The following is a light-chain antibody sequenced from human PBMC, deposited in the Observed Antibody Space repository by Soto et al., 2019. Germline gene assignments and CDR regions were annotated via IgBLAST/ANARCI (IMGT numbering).Light chain of an antibody. CDR1: QSISSY. CDR2: AAS. V-gene: IGKV1-39*01. Sequence: DIQMTQSPSTLSASVGDSVTITCRASQSISSYLNWYQQKPGNAPKLLIYAASSLQSGVPSRFSGSGSGTDFTLTISSLQLEDFATYYCQHNYSTPLAFGGGTKVAIK. J-gene: IGKJ4*01. CDR3: QHNYSTPLA.